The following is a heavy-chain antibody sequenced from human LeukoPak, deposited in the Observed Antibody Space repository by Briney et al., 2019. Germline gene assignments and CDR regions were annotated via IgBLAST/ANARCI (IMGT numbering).Heavy chain of an antibody. CDR3: ARRPYYYDSSGYYYFDY. D-gene: IGHD3-22*01. Sequence: PGGSLRLSCAASGFTFDDYGMSWVRQAPGKALEWVSGINWNGGSTGYADSVKGRFTISRDNAKNSLYLQVNSLRAEDTALYYCARRPYYYDSSGYYYFDYWGQGTLVTVSS. CDR1: GFTFDDYG. V-gene: IGHV3-20*04. J-gene: IGHJ4*02. CDR2: INWNGGST.